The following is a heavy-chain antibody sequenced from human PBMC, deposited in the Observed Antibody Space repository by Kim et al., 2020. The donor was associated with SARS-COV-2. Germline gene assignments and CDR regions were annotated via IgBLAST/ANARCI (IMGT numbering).Heavy chain of an antibody. D-gene: IGHD6-25*01. V-gene: IGHV4-39*07. CDR2: GST. Sequence: GSTYYNPSLKRRVTISVDTSKNQFSLMLSSVTAADTAVYYCASGSNWFDPWGQGTLVTVSS. CDR3: ASGSNWFDP. J-gene: IGHJ5*02.